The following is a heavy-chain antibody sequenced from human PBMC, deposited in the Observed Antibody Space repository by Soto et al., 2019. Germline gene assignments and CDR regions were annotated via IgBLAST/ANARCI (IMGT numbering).Heavy chain of an antibody. V-gene: IGHV3-23*01. D-gene: IGHD4-4*01. CDR1: GFTFKAYA. Sequence: DVQLLESGGASVQPGGSLRLSCVASGFTFKAYAMGWVRQAPGKGLEWVSSITATNGNTYYADSVRGRFTISRDNSRNSLFLQMNGLRPEDSALYYCAKDEGTSSTVFDYWGQRTLVTVSS. J-gene: IGHJ4*02. CDR2: ITATNGNT. CDR3: AKDEGTSSTVFDY.